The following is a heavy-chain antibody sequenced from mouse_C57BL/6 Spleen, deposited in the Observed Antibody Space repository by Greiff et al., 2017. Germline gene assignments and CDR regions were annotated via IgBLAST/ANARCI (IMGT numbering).Heavy chain of an antibody. V-gene: IGHV5-16*01. CDR3: ARLGLYGSLFAY. Sequence: EVHLVESEGGLVQPGSSMKLSCTASGFTFSDYYMAWVRQVPEKGLEWVANINYDGSSTYYLDSLKSRFIISRDNAKNILYLQMSSLKSEDTATYYCARLGLYGSLFAYWGQGTLVTVSA. J-gene: IGHJ3*01. CDR1: GFTFSDYY. D-gene: IGHD1-1*01. CDR2: INYDGSST.